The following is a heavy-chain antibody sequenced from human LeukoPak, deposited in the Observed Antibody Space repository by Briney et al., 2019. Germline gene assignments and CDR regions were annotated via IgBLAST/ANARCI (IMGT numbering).Heavy chain of an antibody. Sequence: PSETLSLTCTDPGGSMRSYYWRWIRQSPGKGLEWIGYVYYSGSTNSNPSLKSRVTISIDTTKNQFSRKLSSVTAAATAVYYCARGSMPQYYFDYWGQGTLVTVSS. D-gene: IGHD2/OR15-2a*01. V-gene: IGHV4-59*01. J-gene: IGHJ4*02. CDR2: VYYSGST. CDR1: GGSMRSYY. CDR3: ARGSMPQYYFDY.